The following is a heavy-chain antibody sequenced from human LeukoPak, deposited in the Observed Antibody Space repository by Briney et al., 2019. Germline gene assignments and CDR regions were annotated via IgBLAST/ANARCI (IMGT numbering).Heavy chain of an antibody. CDR1: GYTFTSYD. CDR2: MNPNSGNT. J-gene: IGHJ4*02. CDR3: ARVRVGLWRYFDY. D-gene: IGHD5-18*01. V-gene: IGHV1-8*01. Sequence: ASVKVSCKASGYTFTSYDINWVRQATGQGLEWMGSMNPNSGNTGYAQKFQGRVTITRDTSASTAYMELSSLGSEDTAVYYRARVRVGLWRYFDYWGQGTLVTVSS.